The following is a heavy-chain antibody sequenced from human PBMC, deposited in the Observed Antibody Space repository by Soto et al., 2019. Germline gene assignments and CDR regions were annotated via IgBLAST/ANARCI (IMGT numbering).Heavy chain of an antibody. CDR1: GGSFSDYF. Sequence: PSETLSLTCAVYGGSFSDYFRSWIRQPPGKGLEWTGEINHSGSTNYNPSLKSRVTISVDTSKNQFSLKLSSVTAADTAVYYCASYSSGGNYFDYWGQGTLVTVSS. V-gene: IGHV4-34*01. CDR2: INHSGST. J-gene: IGHJ4*02. CDR3: ASYSSGGNYFDY. D-gene: IGHD6-19*01.